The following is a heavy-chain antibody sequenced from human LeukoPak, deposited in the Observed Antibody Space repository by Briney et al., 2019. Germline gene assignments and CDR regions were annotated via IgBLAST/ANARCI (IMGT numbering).Heavy chain of an antibody. J-gene: IGHJ4*02. V-gene: IGHV4-34*01. CDR3: ARGGVMIKMEITYAHHFDY. Sequence: PSETLSLTCAVYGGSFSGYSWSWIRQAPGKGLEWIGEVDHSGSTNYNPSLKSRVTISVDTSKNQFSLKLSSVTAADTAVYYCARGGVMIKMEITYAHHFDYWGQGTLVTVSS. CDR2: VDHSGST. CDR1: GGSFSGYS. D-gene: IGHD1-20*01.